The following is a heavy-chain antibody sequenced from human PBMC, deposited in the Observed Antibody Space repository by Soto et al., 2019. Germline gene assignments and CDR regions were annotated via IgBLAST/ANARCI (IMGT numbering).Heavy chain of an antibody. V-gene: IGHV1-69*06. Sequence: QVQLVQSGAEVKKPGSSVKVSCKASGGTFSSYAISWVRQAPGQGLEWMGGIIPIFGTANYAQKFQGRVTITADKSTSTAYMELSSLRSEDTAVYYCAREICPVPYRRRWFGPWGQGPLVTVSS. CDR2: IIPIFGTA. CDR1: GGTFSSYA. D-gene: IGHD1-26*01. J-gene: IGHJ5*02. CDR3: AREICPVPYRRRWFGP.